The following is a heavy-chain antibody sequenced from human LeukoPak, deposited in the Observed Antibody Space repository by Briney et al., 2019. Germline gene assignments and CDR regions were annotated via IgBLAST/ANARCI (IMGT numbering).Heavy chain of an antibody. Sequence: GGSLRLSCAASGFTVSSNYMSWVRQAPGKGLEGVSVIYSGGSTYYADSMKGRFTISRDNSKNTLYLQMNSLRAEDTAVYYCARDSTCGGDCYYFDYWGQGTLVTVSS. V-gene: IGHV3-53*01. CDR2: IYSGGST. CDR3: ARDSTCGGDCYYFDY. J-gene: IGHJ4*02. CDR1: GFTVSSNY. D-gene: IGHD2-21*02.